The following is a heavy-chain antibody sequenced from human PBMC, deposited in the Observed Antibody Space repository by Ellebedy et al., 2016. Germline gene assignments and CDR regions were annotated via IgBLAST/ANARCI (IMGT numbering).Heavy chain of an antibody. CDR1: GFTFSSYA. V-gene: IGHV3-23*01. CDR3: ARDTPIAVADY. J-gene: IGHJ4*02. Sequence: GESLKISXAASGFTFSSYAMSWVRQAPGKGLEWVSAISGSGGSTYYADSVKGRFTISRDNSKNTLYLQMNSLRAEDTAVYYCARDTPIAVADYWGQGTLVTVSS. D-gene: IGHD6-19*01. CDR2: ISGSGGST.